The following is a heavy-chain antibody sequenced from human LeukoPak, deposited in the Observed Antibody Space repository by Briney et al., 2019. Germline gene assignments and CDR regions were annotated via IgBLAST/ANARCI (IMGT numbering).Heavy chain of an antibody. J-gene: IGHJ6*03. V-gene: IGHV4-59*08. CDR3: ARHNRNYYYYYMDV. CDR2: IYYSGNA. Sequence: SETLSLTCTVSGGSISGYFWSWIRQPPGKGLEWIGYIYYSGNANNNPSLKSRVTISVDTSKNQFSLKLSSVTAADTAVYYCARHNRNYYYYYMDVWGKGTTVTVSS. CDR1: GGSISGYF.